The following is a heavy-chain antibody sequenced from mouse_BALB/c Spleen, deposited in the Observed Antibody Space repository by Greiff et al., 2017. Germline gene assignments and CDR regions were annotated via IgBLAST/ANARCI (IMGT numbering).Heavy chain of an antibody. V-gene: IGHV1-69*01. CDR2: IDTSDSYT. Sequence: QVQLQQPGAELVMPGASVKMSCKASGYTFTDYWMHWVKQRPGQGLEWIGAIDTSDSYTSYNQKFKGKATLTVDESSSTAYMQLSSLTSEDSAVYYCARSGYYGNWSLYYFDYWGQGTTLTVSS. CDR1: GYTFTDYW. CDR3: ARSGYYGNWSLYYFDY. J-gene: IGHJ2*01. D-gene: IGHD2-1*01.